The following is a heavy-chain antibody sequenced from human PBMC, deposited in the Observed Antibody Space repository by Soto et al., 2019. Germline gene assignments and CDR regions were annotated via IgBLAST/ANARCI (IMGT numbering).Heavy chain of an antibody. CDR2: IDPSDSYT. CDR1: GYSFTSYW. V-gene: IGHV5-10-1*01. Sequence: GESLKISCKGSGYSFTSYWISWVRQMPGKGLEWMGRIDPSDSYTNYSPSFQGHVTLSADKSISTAYLQWSSLKASDTAMYYCARQHRDCSSTSCYIRYYYYGMDVWGQGTTVTVSS. D-gene: IGHD2-2*02. J-gene: IGHJ6*02. CDR3: ARQHRDCSSTSCYIRYYYYGMDV.